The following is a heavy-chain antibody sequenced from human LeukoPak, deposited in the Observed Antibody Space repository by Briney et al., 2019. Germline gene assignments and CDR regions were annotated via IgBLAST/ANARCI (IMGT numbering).Heavy chain of an antibody. V-gene: IGHV4-39*07. CDR3: ARVLWWFDP. CDR1: GGSISSSSYY. D-gene: IGHD2/OR15-2a*01. CDR2: IYYSGST. Sequence: SETLSLTCTVSGGSISSSSYYWGWIRQPPGKGLEWIGSIYYSGSTYYNPSLKSRVTISVDTSKNQFSLKLSSVTAADTAVYYCARVLWWFDPWGQGTLVTVSS. J-gene: IGHJ5*02.